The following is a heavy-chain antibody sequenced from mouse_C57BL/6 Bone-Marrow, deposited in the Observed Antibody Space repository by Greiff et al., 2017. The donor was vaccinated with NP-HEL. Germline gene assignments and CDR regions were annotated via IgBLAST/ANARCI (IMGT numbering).Heavy chain of an antibody. V-gene: IGHV1-62-2*01. Sequence: VQLQQSGAELVKPGASVKLSCKASGYTFTEYTIHWVKQRSGQGLEWIGWFYPGSGSIKYNEKFKDKATLTADKSSSTAYMELSGLTSEDSAVYFCARHEKGYYSNYFAWFAYWGQGTLVTVSA. D-gene: IGHD2-5*01. CDR1: GYTFTEYT. J-gene: IGHJ3*01. CDR3: ARHEKGYYSNYFAWFAY. CDR2: FYPGSGSI.